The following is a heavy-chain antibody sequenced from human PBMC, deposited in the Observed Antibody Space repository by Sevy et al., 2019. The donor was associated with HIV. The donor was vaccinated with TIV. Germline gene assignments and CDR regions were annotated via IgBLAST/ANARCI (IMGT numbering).Heavy chain of an antibody. CDR2: IQYDGSNK. D-gene: IGHD3-16*01. Sequence: GGSLRLSCAASGFSFSSYGMHWVRQAPGKGLEWMSYIQYDGSNKDYADSVKDRLTISRDNSKNVLYLQMNRRRVEDTALFKCVKEGGGEGGDHWGQGTLVTVSS. V-gene: IGHV3-30*02. CDR3: VKEGGGEGGDH. CDR1: GFSFSSYG. J-gene: IGHJ4*02.